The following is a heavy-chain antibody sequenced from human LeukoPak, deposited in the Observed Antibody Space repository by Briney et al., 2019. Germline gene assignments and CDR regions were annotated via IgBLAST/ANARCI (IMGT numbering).Heavy chain of an antibody. D-gene: IGHD2-2*01. CDR3: ARDVVPAAIFASYWYDP. V-gene: IGHV1-18*01. CDR2: ISAYNGNT. Sequence: GASVKVSCKASGYTFTSYGISWVRQAPGQGLEWMGWISAYNGNTNYAQKLQGRDTMTTDTSTSTAYMELRSLRSDDTAVYYCARDVVPAAIFASYWYDPWGQGTLVTVSS. J-gene: IGHJ5*02. CDR1: GYTFTSYG.